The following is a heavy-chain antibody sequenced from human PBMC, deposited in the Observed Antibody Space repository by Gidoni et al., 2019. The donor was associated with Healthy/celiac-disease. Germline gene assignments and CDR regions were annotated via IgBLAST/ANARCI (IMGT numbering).Heavy chain of an antibody. J-gene: IGHJ6*02. V-gene: IGHV1-69*01. D-gene: IGHD4-17*01. CDR1: GGTFRTYA. CDR2: IIPIFGTA. CDR3: AKSDGVDGDYGYYYGMDV. Sequence: QVQLVQSGAEVKTPGSPVKVSCKASGGTFRTYALSWVRQAPGQGLEWMGGIIPIFGTANYAQKFQGRVTITADESTSTAYMELSSLRSEDTAVYYCAKSDGVDGDYGYYYGMDVWGQGTTVTVSS.